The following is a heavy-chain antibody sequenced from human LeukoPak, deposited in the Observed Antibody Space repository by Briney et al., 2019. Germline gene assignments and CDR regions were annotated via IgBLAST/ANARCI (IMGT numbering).Heavy chain of an antibody. J-gene: IGHJ4*02. Sequence: GGSLRLSCAASGFTFSSYAMHWVRQAPGKGLEWVAVISYDGSNKYYADSAKGRFAISRDNSKNTLYLQMNSLRAEDTAVYYCARLGGLRLGDTWGQGTLVTVSS. D-gene: IGHD3-16*01. CDR1: GFTFSSYA. CDR3: ARLGGLRLGDT. V-gene: IGHV3-30*09. CDR2: ISYDGSNK.